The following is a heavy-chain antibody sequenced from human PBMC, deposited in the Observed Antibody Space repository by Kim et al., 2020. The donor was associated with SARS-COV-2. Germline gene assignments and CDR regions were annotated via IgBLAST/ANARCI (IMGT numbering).Heavy chain of an antibody. V-gene: IGHV5-51*01. Sequence: GESLKISCKGSGYSFTSYWIAWVRQMPGKGLEWMGIIYPSDSDTRYNPSFQGQVTISADKSISTAYLQWSSLKASDTAIYYCARAPGSYSGLRFDPWGQGTLVTVSS. CDR1: GYSFTSYW. J-gene: IGHJ5*02. CDR3: ARAPGSYSGLRFDP. CDR2: IYPSDSDT. D-gene: IGHD1-26*01.